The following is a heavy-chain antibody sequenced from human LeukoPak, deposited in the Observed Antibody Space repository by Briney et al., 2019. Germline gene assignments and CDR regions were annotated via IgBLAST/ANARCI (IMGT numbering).Heavy chain of an antibody. Sequence: SETLSLTCTVSGGSISSGSYYWSWIRQPAGKGLEWIGRIYTSGSTNYNPSLKSRVTISVDTSKNQFSLKLSSVTAADTAVYYCARYYYDILTGYYYFDYWGQGTLVTVSS. J-gene: IGHJ4*02. CDR3: ARYYYDILTGYYYFDY. D-gene: IGHD3-9*01. CDR2: IYTSGST. V-gene: IGHV4-61*02. CDR1: GGSISSGSYY.